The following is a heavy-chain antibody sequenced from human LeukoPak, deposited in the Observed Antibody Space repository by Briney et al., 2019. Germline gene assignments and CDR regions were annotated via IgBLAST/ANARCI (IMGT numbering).Heavy chain of an antibody. Sequence: SETLSLTCTVSGGSISSYYWSWIRQPPGKGLEWIGYIYYSGSTNYNPSLKSRVTISVDTSKNQFSLKLSTVTAADTAVYYCARVVHNWLDPWGQGTLVTVSS. CDR2: IYYSGST. V-gene: IGHV4-59*01. CDR1: GGSISSYY. J-gene: IGHJ5*02. D-gene: IGHD3-10*01. CDR3: ARVVHNWLDP.